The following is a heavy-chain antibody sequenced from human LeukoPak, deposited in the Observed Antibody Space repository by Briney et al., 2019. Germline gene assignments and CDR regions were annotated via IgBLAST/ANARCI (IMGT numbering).Heavy chain of an antibody. D-gene: IGHD4-17*01. Sequence: ASVKVSCKSSGYTFTGYYMHRVRQAPGQGLEWMGWINPNSGGTNYAQKFQGRVTMTRDTSISTAYMELSRLRSDDTAVYYCARDPPGHDYGDPWGQGTLVTVSS. CDR3: ARDPPGHDYGDP. V-gene: IGHV1-2*02. J-gene: IGHJ5*02. CDR2: INPNSGGT. CDR1: GYTFTGYY.